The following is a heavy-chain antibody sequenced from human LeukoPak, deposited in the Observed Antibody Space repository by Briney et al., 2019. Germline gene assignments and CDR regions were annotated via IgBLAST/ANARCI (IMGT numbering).Heavy chain of an antibody. CDR1: GGSISSSSYY. D-gene: IGHD2-21*01. J-gene: IGHJ6*03. Sequence: PSETLSLTCTVSGGSISSSSYYWAWIRQPPGKGLEWIGSICYSGSTYYNPSLKSRVTISVDTSKNQFSLKLSSVTAADTAVYYCARQCGYYYYYMDVWGKGTTVTVSS. V-gene: IGHV4-39*01. CDR2: ICYSGST. CDR3: ARQCGYYYYYMDV.